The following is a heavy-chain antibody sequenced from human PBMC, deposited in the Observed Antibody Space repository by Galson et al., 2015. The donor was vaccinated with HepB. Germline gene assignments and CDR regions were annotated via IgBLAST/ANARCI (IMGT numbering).Heavy chain of an antibody. Sequence: SLRLSCAASGFTFSSYWMSWVRQAPGKGLEWVANIKQDGSEKYYVDSVKGRFTISRDNAKNSLYLQMNSLRAEDTAVYYCARDGGDSSSWYEYYYYYYMDVWGKGTTVTVSS. J-gene: IGHJ6*03. D-gene: IGHD6-13*01. CDR1: GFTFSSYW. CDR2: IKQDGSEK. CDR3: ARDGGDSSSWYEYYYYYYMDV. V-gene: IGHV3-7*01.